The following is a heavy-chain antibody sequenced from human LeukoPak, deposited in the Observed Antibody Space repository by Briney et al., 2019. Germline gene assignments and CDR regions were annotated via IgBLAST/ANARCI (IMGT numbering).Heavy chain of an antibody. CDR2: ISQNGDS. CDR3: ARALGAFDI. J-gene: IGHJ3*02. V-gene: IGHV4-34*01. Sequence: LSETLSLTCGVSGGSLSFYYWSWIRQSPGKGLEWIAEISQNGDSNYSMSLKSRVTISLDKSKNQVSLKLNSVTAADTVVYYCARALGAFDIWGQGTMVTVSS. CDR1: GGSLSFYY.